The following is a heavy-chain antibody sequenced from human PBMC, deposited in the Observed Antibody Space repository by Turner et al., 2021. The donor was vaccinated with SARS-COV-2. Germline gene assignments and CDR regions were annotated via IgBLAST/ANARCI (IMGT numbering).Heavy chain of an antibody. CDR3: ARDLEAAAGP. D-gene: IGHD6-13*01. Sequence: EVQLLESGGGLVQPGGSLRLSCAASGFTVSSTYMSWVRQALGKGLEWVSVIYSGGSTYYADSVKGRFTISRDNSKNTLYLQMNSLRAEDTAVYYCARDLEAAAGPWGQGTLVTVSS. J-gene: IGHJ4*02. V-gene: IGHV3-66*01. CDR2: IYSGGST. CDR1: GFTVSSTY.